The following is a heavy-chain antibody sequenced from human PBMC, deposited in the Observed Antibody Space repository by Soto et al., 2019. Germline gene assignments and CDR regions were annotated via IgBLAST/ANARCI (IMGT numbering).Heavy chain of an antibody. J-gene: IGHJ4*02. V-gene: IGHV3-23*01. Sequence: GSLRLSCTASGFTFSSYAMSWVRQAPGKGLEWVSSINGGGGTTNYADSVKGRFTISRDNSENTMYLQMNSLRAEDTALYFCAKIICTTNCYDYWGQGTLVTVSS. CDR1: GFTFSSYA. D-gene: IGHD2-2*01. CDR2: INGGGGTT. CDR3: AKIICTTNCYDY.